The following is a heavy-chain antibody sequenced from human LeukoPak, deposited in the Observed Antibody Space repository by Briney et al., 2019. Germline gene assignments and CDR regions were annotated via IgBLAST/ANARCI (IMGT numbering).Heavy chain of an antibody. Sequence: GGSLRLSCAASGFTLRSYDMHWVRQVTGKGLEWVSAIGISDDTYYQGSVKGRFTISRENAKNSLYLQMNSLTAGDTAVYYCARGDIQVSGIDEIDYWGQGTLVTVSS. V-gene: IGHV3-13*01. D-gene: IGHD6-19*01. CDR2: IGISDDT. J-gene: IGHJ4*02. CDR1: GFTLRSYD. CDR3: ARGDIQVSGIDEIDY.